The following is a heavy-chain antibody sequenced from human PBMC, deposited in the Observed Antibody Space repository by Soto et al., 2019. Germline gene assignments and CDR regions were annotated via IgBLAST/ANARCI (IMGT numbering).Heavy chain of an antibody. CDR2: ISAYNGNT. Sequence: GASVKVSCKASGYTFTSYGISWVRQAPGQGLEWMGWISAYNGNTNYAQKLQGRVTMTTDTSTSTAYMELRSLRSDDTAVYYCASTRFNIVATKHGYYYYYGMDVWGQGTTVTVSS. D-gene: IGHD5-12*01. J-gene: IGHJ6*02. CDR3: ASTRFNIVATKHGYYYYYGMDV. V-gene: IGHV1-18*01. CDR1: GYTFTSYG.